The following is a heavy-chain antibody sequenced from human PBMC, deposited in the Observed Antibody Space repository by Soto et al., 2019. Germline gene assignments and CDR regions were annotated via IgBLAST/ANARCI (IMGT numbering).Heavy chain of an antibody. CDR1: GGSFSGYY. D-gene: IGHD2-15*01. Sequence: QVQLQQWGAGLLKPSETLSLTCAVYGGSFSGYYWSWIRQPPGKGLEWIGEINHSGSTNYNPSLKSRVTISVDTSKNQFSLKLSSVTAADTAVYYCARGGRGNTRWFTPFDYWGQGTLVTVSS. CDR3: ARGGRGNTRWFTPFDY. V-gene: IGHV4-34*01. J-gene: IGHJ4*02. CDR2: INHSGST.